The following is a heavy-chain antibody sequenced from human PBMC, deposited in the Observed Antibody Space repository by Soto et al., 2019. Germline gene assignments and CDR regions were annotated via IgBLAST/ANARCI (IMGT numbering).Heavy chain of an antibody. CDR2: IWLDGSNE. V-gene: IGHV3-33*01. Sequence: QVQLVESGGGVVQPGTSLRLSCAASGFTFSSYGMHWVRQAPGKGLEWVAVIWLDGSNEYYADSVKGRFTISRDNSKNTLYLQMKSLRAEDTAVYYCAVRGYRHYFFDYWGQGTLVTVSS. CDR3: AVRGYRHYFFDY. D-gene: IGHD5-18*01. J-gene: IGHJ4*02. CDR1: GFTFSSYG.